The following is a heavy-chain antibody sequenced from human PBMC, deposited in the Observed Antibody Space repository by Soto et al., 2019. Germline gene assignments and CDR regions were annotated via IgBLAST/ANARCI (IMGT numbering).Heavy chain of an antibody. D-gene: IGHD3-10*01. Sequence: QLHLREPGPGLLKPSKTLSFTCPVLVGSFSVGGSSWSWFRKHQGRGLGGIGYIFYSGSTSYNPSLKSRITISIDTSKNQFSLKLTSVTAADTAVYYCATGSHLSGSYLYWGQGTLVTVSS. CDR3: ATGSHLSGSYLY. J-gene: IGHJ4*02. CDR2: IFYSGST. V-gene: IGHV4-31*03. CDR1: VGSFSVGGSS.